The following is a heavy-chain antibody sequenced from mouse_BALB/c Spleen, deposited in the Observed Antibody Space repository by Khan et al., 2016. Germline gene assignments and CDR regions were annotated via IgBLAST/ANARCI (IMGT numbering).Heavy chain of an antibody. V-gene: IGHV3-2*02. Sequence: EVQLQESGPGLVKPSQSLSLTCTVTGYSITSHFAWNCIRQFPGDKLEWMGYISSSGITSYNPSLKSRISITRDASKNQFFLQLNSVTPEDTATYYCARSGNYFDYWGQGTTLTVSS. CDR1: GYSITSHFA. J-gene: IGHJ2*01. CDR2: ISSSGIT. CDR3: ARSGNYFDY. D-gene: IGHD1-3*01.